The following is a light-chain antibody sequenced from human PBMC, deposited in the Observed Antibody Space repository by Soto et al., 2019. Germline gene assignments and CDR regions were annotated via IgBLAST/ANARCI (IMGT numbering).Light chain of an antibody. Sequence: QSVLTQPASVSGSPGQSITISCTGTSSDVGSYNLVSWYQQHPGKAPELMIYEGSKRPSGVSNRFSGSKSDNTASLTISGLQAEDEADYYCCSYAGSSTFYVFGTGTKVTVL. CDR3: CSYAGSSTFYV. J-gene: IGLJ1*01. CDR2: EGS. V-gene: IGLV2-23*01. CDR1: SSDVGSYNL.